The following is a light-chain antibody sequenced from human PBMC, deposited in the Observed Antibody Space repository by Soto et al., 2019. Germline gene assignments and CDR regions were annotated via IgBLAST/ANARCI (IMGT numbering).Light chain of an antibody. CDR2: KAS. Sequence: DIQMTQSPSTLSASVGDRVTITCRASQSISSWLAWYQQKPGKAPKLLIYKASILESGVPSRFSGSGSGTELTVTIRSLQPDDFANYYCQQYNSYWTFGQGTKVEIK. CDR1: QSISSW. J-gene: IGKJ1*01. V-gene: IGKV1-5*03. CDR3: QQYNSYWT.